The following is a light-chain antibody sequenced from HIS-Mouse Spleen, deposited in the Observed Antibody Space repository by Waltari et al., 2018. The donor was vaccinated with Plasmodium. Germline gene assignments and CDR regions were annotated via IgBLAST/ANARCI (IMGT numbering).Light chain of an antibody. CDR3: CSYAGSYTYV. V-gene: IGLV2-11*01. CDR1: SSAVGGYNY. Sequence: QSALTQPRSVSGSPGQSVTISCTGTSSAVGGYNYVSWYQQHPGKAPKLMIYDVSKRPSGVPDLFSGSKSGNPASLTISGLQAEDEADYYCCSYAGSYTYVFGTGTKVTVL. CDR2: DVS. J-gene: IGLJ1*01.